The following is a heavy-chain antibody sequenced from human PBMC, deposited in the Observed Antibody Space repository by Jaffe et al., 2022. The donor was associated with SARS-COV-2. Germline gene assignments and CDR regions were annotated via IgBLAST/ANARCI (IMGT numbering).Heavy chain of an antibody. Sequence: QVQLQESGPGLVKPSGTLSLTCAVSGGSISSSNWWSWVRQPPGKGLEWIGEIYHSGSTNYNPSLKSRVTISVDKSKNQFSLKLSSVTAADTAVYYCARDDGRAAPLERAAAGMRAFDIWGQGTMVTVSS. CDR1: GGSISSSNW. CDR2: IYHSGST. CDR3: ARDDGRAAPLERAAAGMRAFDI. D-gene: IGHD6-13*01. J-gene: IGHJ3*02. V-gene: IGHV4-4*02.